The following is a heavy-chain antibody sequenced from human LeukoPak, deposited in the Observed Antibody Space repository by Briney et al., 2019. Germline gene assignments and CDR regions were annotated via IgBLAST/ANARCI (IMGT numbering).Heavy chain of an antibody. CDR3: AREDLVVDFWTPAGGGVQH. CDR1: GYTFTSYD. CDR2: MNPNSGNT. J-gene: IGHJ1*01. V-gene: IGHV1-8*03. Sequence: GASVKVSCKASGYTFTSYDINWVRQATGQGLEWMGWMNPNSGNTGYAQKFQGRVTITRNTSISTAYMELSSLRSEDTAVYYCAREDLVVDFWTPAGGGVQHWGQGTLVTVSS. D-gene: IGHD3-3*01.